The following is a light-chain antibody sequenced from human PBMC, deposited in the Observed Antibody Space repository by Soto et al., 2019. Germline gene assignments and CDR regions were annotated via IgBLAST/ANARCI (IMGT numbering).Light chain of an antibody. CDR3: QQYATSPPT. J-gene: IGKJ4*01. CDR2: GAS. CDR1: QSVSRSY. V-gene: IGKV3-20*01. Sequence: EIVLTQSPGTLSLSPGERATLSCRASQSVSRSYLAWYQQKLGQPPRLLIYGASNRATGIPDRFSGSGSGTDFTLTIGRLEPEDFAVYYCQQYATSPPTFGGGTKVEIK.